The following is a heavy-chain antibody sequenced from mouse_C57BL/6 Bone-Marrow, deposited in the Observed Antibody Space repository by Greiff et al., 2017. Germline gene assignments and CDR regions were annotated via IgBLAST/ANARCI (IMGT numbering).Heavy chain of an antibody. D-gene: IGHD1-1*01. Sequence: QVQLKESGAELARPGASVKLSCKASGYTFTSYGISWVKQRTGQGLEWLGEISPRSGNTYYNEKFKGKATLTADKSSSTAYMELRSLTSEDSAVYFCARGGPYAAWFAYWGQGTLVTVSA. CDR2: ISPRSGNT. J-gene: IGHJ3*01. CDR1: GYTFTSYG. CDR3: ARGGPYAAWFAY. V-gene: IGHV1-81*01.